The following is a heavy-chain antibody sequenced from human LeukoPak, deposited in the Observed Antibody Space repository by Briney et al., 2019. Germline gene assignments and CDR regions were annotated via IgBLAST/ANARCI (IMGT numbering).Heavy chain of an antibody. CDR3: ARFRSGSYFDY. Sequence: GGYLRLSCAASGFTFSSYSMNWVRQAPGKGLEWVSYISSSSSTIYYADSVKGRFTISRDNAKNSLYLQMNSLRAEDTAVYYCARFRSGSYFDYWGQGTLVTVSS. V-gene: IGHV3-48*01. J-gene: IGHJ4*02. D-gene: IGHD1-26*01. CDR2: ISSSSSTI. CDR1: GFTFSSYS.